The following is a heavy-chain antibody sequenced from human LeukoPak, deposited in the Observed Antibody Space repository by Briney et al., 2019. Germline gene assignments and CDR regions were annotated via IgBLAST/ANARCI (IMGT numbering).Heavy chain of an antibody. V-gene: IGHV4-61*01. Sequence: PSETLSPTCTVSGGSVSSGSSYWSWIRQPPGKGLEWIGYIYYSGSTNYNPSLKSRVTISVDTSKNQFSLKLSSVTAADTAVYYCARHISGDLWSGSVDIWGQGTMVTVSS. CDR2: IYYSGST. CDR3: ARHISGDLWSGSVDI. CDR1: GGSVSSGSSY. J-gene: IGHJ3*02. D-gene: IGHD3-3*01.